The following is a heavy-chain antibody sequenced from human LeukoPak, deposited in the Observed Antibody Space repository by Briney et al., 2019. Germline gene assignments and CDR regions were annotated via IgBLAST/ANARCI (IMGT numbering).Heavy chain of an antibody. J-gene: IGHJ4*02. D-gene: IGHD6-13*01. V-gene: IGHV4-30-4*08. Sequence: SETLSLTCTVSGGSISSGDYYWSWIRQPPGKGLEWIGYIYYSGSTYYNPSLKSRVTISVDTSKNQFSLKLSSVTAADTAVYYWARGRLGQQLVFFRGYYFDYWGQGTLVTVSS. CDR2: IYYSGST. CDR3: ARGRLGQQLVFFRGYYFDY. CDR1: GGSISSGDYY.